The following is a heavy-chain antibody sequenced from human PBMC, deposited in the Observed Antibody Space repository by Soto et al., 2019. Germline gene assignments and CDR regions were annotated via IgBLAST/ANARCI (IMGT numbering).Heavy chain of an antibody. CDR1: GFTFSNYW. V-gene: IGHV3-74*01. D-gene: IGHD2-15*01. Sequence: EVQLVESGGGLVQPGESLRLSCAASGFTFSNYWMHWFRQAQGKGLVWVSRIDSDGSRISYADFVKGRFTISRDNAKNTVYLHMNSLTAEDTAVYYCVRTSLVVAVAPREDFWGQGTLVTVSS. CDR3: VRTSLVVAVAPREDF. J-gene: IGHJ4*02. CDR2: IDSDGSRI.